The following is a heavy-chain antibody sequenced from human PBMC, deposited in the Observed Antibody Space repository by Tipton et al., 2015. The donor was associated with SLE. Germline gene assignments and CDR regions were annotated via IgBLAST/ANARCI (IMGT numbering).Heavy chain of an antibody. CDR3: ALWPITIFGVVAYY. D-gene: IGHD3-3*01. V-gene: IGHV1-8*01. CDR2: MNPNSGST. Sequence: QLVQSGAEVKKPGASVKVSCKASGYTLTSSDIYWVRQATGQGLEWMGWMNPNSGSTGYAQKFQGRVTMTRNTSISTAYMELRSLRSDDTAVYYCALWPITIFGVVAYYWGQGTLVTVSS. CDR1: GYTLTSSD. J-gene: IGHJ4*02.